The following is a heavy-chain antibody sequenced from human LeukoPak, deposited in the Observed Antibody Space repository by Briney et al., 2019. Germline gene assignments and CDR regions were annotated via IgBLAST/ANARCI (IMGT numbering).Heavy chain of an antibody. Sequence: GGSLRLSCAASGFTFSTSWMSWVRQAPGKGLEWVANIKEDGSEKYYVDSVKGRLIISKDNAKNSVYLQMNSLRVEDTAVYYCARVIAARPGDYFDYWGQGRLVIVSS. CDR3: ARVIAARPGDYFDY. CDR2: IKEDGSEK. V-gene: IGHV3-7*01. J-gene: IGHJ4*02. CDR1: GFTFSTSW. D-gene: IGHD6-6*01.